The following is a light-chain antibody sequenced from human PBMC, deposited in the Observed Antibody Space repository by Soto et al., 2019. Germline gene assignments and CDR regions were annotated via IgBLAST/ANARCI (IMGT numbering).Light chain of an antibody. CDR2: GAS. J-gene: IGKJ5*01. CDR3: QQYDNWPIT. CDR1: QSVSSN. Sequence: EIVMTQSPATLSVSPGERATLSCRASQSVSSNLAWYQQKPGQAPRLLIYGASIRDTGVTDRFSGSGSGTEFTLTISSLQSEDFAVYYCQQYDNWPITFGQGTRLEIK. V-gene: IGKV3D-15*01.